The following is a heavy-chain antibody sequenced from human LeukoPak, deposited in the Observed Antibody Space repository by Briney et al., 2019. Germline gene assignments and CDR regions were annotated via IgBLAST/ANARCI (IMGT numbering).Heavy chain of an antibody. D-gene: IGHD5-18*01. CDR1: GFTFSSYG. J-gene: IGHJ4*02. CDR2: IWYDGSNK. V-gene: IGHV3-33*06. Sequence: GGPLRLSCAASGFTFSSYGMHWVRQAPGKGLEWVAVIWYDGSNKYYADSVKGRFTISRDNSKNTLYLQVNSLRAEDTAVYYCAKGGFVDSAPHIDYWGQGTLVTVSS. CDR3: AKGGFVDSAPHIDY.